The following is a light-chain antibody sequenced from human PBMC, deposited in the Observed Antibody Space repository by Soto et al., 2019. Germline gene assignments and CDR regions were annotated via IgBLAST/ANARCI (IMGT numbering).Light chain of an antibody. J-gene: IGLJ2*01. CDR1: GSNIRSNY. V-gene: IGLV1-47*01. CDR3: AAWDDSLSGRL. CDR2: RNN. Sequence: QSVLTQPPSASGTPGQRVTISCSGSGSNIRSNYVYWYQQFPGTAPKLLIYRNNQRPSGVPDRFSGSKSGTSASLAISGLRSEDEADYYCAAWDDSLSGRLFGGGTKVTVL.